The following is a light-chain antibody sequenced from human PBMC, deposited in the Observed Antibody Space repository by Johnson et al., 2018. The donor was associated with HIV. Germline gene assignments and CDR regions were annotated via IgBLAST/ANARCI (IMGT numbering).Light chain of an antibody. CDR1: SSNIGNNR. J-gene: IGLJ1*01. V-gene: IGLV1-51*01. Sequence: QSVLTQPPSVSAAPGQKVTISCSGSSSNIGNNRVSWYQQLPGTAPKLLIYDNNKRPSGIPDRFSGSKSGTSATLAITGLQAGDDADYYCGTWDSSLSVYVFGTGTKVTVL. CDR2: DNN. CDR3: GTWDSSLSVYV.